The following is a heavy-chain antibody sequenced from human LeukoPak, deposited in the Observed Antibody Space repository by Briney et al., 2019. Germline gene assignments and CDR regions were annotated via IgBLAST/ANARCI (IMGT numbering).Heavy chain of an antibody. CDR2: ITTGGSSI. J-gene: IGHJ4*02. CDR1: GFTFSAYA. CDR3: AKDLWGPDY. Sequence: GGSLRLSCAASGFTFSAYAMAWVRQAPGKGLQCISHITTGGSSIFYADSVKGRFTLSRDNAKNSLYLQMNSLRAEDAAVYYCAKDLWGPDYWGQGTLVTVSS. V-gene: IGHV3-48*04. D-gene: IGHD3-16*01.